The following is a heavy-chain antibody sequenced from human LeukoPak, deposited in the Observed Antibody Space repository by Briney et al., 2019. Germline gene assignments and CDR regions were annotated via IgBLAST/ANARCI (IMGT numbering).Heavy chain of an antibody. CDR2: INHSGST. J-gene: IGHJ6*03. Sequence: PSETLSLTCAVYGGSFSGYYWSWIRQPPGKGLEWIGEINHSGSTNYNPSLKSRVTISVDTSKNQFSLKLSSVTAADTAVYYCARGGFGERYMDAWGKGTTVTVSS. CDR1: GGSFSGYY. V-gene: IGHV4-34*01. D-gene: IGHD3-10*01. CDR3: ARGGFGERYMDA.